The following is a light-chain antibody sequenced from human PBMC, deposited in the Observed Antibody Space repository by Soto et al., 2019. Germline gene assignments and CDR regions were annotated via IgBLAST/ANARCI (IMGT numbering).Light chain of an antibody. CDR3: QQYDSSPRT. V-gene: IGKV3-20*01. CDR2: GAS. J-gene: IGKJ1*01. Sequence: EIVLAQSPGTLSLSPGERAPLSCRASQSVSSNYFAWYQQKPGQAPRLLIYGASSRAAGIPDRFSGSGSGTDFTLTISRLEPEDFAVYYCQQYDSSPRTFGQGTKVEIK. CDR1: QSVSSNY.